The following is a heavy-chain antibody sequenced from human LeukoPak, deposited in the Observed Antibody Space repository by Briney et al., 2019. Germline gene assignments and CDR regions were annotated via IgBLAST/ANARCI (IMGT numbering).Heavy chain of an antibody. D-gene: IGHD3-10*01. V-gene: IGHV3-30-3*01. CDR1: GFTFSRYA. Sequence: PGGSLRLSCAASGFTFSRYAMHWVRQAPGKGLEWVAVISYDGSNEYYADSVKCRFTISRDRSGNTLYLQMNSLRVEDTAVYYCARVGYYSSGPFSYFDYWGQGTLVTVSS. CDR3: ARVGYYSSGPFSYFDY. J-gene: IGHJ4*02. CDR2: ISYDGSNE.